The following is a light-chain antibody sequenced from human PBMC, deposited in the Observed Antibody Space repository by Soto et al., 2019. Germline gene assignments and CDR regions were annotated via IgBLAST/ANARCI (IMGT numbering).Light chain of an antibody. Sequence: DIQMTQSPSSLSASVGDRVTITCRASQNINNYLNWFQQKPGKAPKLLIYGASGLESGVPSRFSGSGSGTDFTLTISSLQPEDSATYYCQQSYSVVWTFGQETKVEIK. V-gene: IGKV1-39*01. CDR3: QQSYSVVWT. CDR1: QNINNY. J-gene: IGKJ1*01. CDR2: GAS.